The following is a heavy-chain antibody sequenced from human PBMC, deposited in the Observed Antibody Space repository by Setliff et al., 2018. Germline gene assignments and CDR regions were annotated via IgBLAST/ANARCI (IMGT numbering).Heavy chain of an antibody. V-gene: IGHV3-7*01. CDR2: IKPDGREQ. D-gene: IGHD1-1*01. CDR1: GFTFSNYW. CDR3: GRDRRGVETH. J-gene: IGHJ4*02. Sequence: GGSLRLSCVVSGFTFSNYWMTWVRQAPGKGLQWVATIKPDGREQYYVDSVKGRFTISRDNAKSSLFLQMKNLRLEDSAVYYCGRDRRGVETHWGQGTLVTVSS.